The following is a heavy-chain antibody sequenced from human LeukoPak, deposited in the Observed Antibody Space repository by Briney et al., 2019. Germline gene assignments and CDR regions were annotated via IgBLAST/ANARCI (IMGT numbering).Heavy chain of an antibody. Sequence: GSSVKVSCKASGSTFSSYAISWVRQAHGQGLEWMGRIIPIFGTANYAQKFQGRVTITTDESTSTAYMELSSLRSEDTAVYYCAREGDILTGYSPWGQGTLVTVSS. CDR3: AREGDILTGYSP. J-gene: IGHJ5*02. D-gene: IGHD3-9*01. V-gene: IGHV1-69*05. CDR2: IIPIFGTA. CDR1: GSTFSSYA.